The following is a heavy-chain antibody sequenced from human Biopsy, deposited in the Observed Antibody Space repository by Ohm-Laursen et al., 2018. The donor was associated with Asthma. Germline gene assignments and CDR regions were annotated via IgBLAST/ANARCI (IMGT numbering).Heavy chain of an antibody. CDR1: GFTFSIYG. J-gene: IGHJ4*02. CDR3: AKDVFPGWELRRGPDY. D-gene: IGHD1-26*01. CDR2: ISFDGSNK. Sequence: RSLRLSCTASGFTFSIYGMHWVRQAPGKGLDWVAVISFDGSNKNYTDSVKGRFTISRDNSRNTLHLQMNSLRAEDTAVYYCAKDVFPGWELRRGPDYWGQGTLVTVSA. V-gene: IGHV3-30*18.